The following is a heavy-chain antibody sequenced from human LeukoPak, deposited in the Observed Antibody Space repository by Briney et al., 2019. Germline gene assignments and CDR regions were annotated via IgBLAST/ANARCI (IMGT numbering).Heavy chain of an antibody. Sequence: KPSETLSLTCNGSGCSISSYYWSWIRQPPGKGLEWIGYIYYSGSTNYNPSLKSRVTISVDTSKNQFSLKLSSVTAADTAVYYCARGAGGNWFDPWGQGTLVTVSS. J-gene: IGHJ5*02. D-gene: IGHD3-10*01. V-gene: IGHV4-59*01. CDR1: GCSISSYY. CDR3: ARGAGGNWFDP. CDR2: IYYSGST.